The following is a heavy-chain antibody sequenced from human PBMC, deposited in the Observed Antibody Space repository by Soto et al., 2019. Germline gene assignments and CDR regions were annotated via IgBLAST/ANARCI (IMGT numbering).Heavy chain of an antibody. CDR1: GGTFSSYA. J-gene: IGHJ4*02. CDR2: IIPIFGTA. Sequence: QVQLVQSGAEVKKPGSSVKVSCKASGGTFSSYAISWVRQAPGQGLEWMGGIIPIFGTANYAQKFQGRVTIPADESTSTAYMERSSLRSEDTAVYYCARCSGGSCYSPLPQYYFDYWGQGTLVTVSS. D-gene: IGHD2-15*01. CDR3: ARCSGGSCYSPLPQYYFDY. V-gene: IGHV1-69*12.